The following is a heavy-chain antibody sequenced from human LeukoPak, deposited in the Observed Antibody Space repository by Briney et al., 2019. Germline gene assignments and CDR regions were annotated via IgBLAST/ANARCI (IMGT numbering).Heavy chain of an antibody. V-gene: IGHV3-48*01. J-gene: IGHJ4*02. CDR3: ARGGGTHNWNPIDY. CDR2: ISSSSTI. D-gene: IGHD1-20*01. CDR1: GFTFSSYS. Sequence: GGSLRLSCAASGFTFSSYSMNWVRQAPGKGLEWVSYISSSSTIYYADSVKGRFTISRDNAKNSLYLQMNSLRAEDTAVYYCARGGGTHNWNPIDYWGQGTLVTVSS.